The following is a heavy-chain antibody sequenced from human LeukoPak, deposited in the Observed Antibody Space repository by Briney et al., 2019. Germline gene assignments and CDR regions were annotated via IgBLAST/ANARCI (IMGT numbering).Heavy chain of an antibody. CDR2: ISSSGSAI. D-gene: IGHD1-26*01. V-gene: IGHV3-48*03. CDR1: AFSLSSYE. Sequence: QPGGSLRLSCAASAFSLSSYEMNWVRHAPGKGLEWVSYISSSGSAIYHADSVKGQFTISRDNAKNSLFLQMNSLRAEDTAAYYCARRSHYFYYAMDVWGQGTTVTVSS. J-gene: IGHJ6*02. CDR3: ARRSHYFYYAMDV.